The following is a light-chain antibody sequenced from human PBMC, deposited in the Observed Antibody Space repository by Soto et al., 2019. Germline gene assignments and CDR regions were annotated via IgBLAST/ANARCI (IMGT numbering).Light chain of an antibody. CDR3: QSYDRSLSESYV. CDR1: SSNIGANYD. V-gene: IGLV1-40*01. CDR2: GNN. J-gene: IGLJ1*01. Sequence: QSVLTQPPSVSGAPGQTVTISCTGTSSNIGANYDVHWYQQLRGAAPKLLIYGNNNRPSGVPDRFSGSKSGTSASLAITGLQAEDEADYYCQSYDRSLSESYVFGIGTKLTVL.